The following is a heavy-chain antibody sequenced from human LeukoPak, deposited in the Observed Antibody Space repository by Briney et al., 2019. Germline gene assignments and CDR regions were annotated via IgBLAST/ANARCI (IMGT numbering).Heavy chain of an antibody. J-gene: IGHJ6*02. CDR3: ARLAVAGTYYGMDV. V-gene: IGHV4-34*01. D-gene: IGHD6-19*01. Sequence: SETLSLTCAVYGGSFSVYYWSWIRQPPGKGLEWIGEINHSGSTNYNPSLKSRVTISVDTSKNQFSLKLSSVTAADTAVYYCARLAVAGTYYGMDVWGQGTTVTVSS. CDR1: GGSFSVYY. CDR2: INHSGST.